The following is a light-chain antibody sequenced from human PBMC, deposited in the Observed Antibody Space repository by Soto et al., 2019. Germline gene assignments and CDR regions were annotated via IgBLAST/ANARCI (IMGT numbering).Light chain of an antibody. Sequence: EIVLTQSPGTLSLSPGERATLSCRASQSVSSSYLAWYQQKPGQAPRLLIYGASSRATGIPDRFSGSGSGTDFTLTIMRLEPEDFAVYYCQQYGSSPLTFGQGTKVEIK. CDR1: QSVSSSY. J-gene: IGKJ1*01. V-gene: IGKV3-20*01. CDR2: GAS. CDR3: QQYGSSPLT.